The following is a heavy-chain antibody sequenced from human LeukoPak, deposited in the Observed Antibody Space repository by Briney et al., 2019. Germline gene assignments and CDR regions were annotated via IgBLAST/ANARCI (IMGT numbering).Heavy chain of an antibody. D-gene: IGHD3-22*01. Sequence: GGSLRLSCAASGFTFSSYAMSWVRQAPGKGLEWVSAISGSGGSTYYADSVKGRFTISRDNSKNTLYLQMNSLRAEDTAVYYCAKSSRPVITTTSDWFDPWGQGTLVTVSS. CDR1: GFTFSSYA. J-gene: IGHJ5*02. CDR3: AKSSRPVITTTSDWFDP. V-gene: IGHV3-23*01. CDR2: ISGSGGST.